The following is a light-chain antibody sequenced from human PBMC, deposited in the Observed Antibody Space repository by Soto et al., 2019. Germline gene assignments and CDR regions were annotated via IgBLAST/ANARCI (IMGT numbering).Light chain of an antibody. CDR3: LQTYSLPVA. Sequence: IQVTQSPSSLSASVGDRGTITCQASQSIGSHLNWYQQKPGTAPNLLIHGASSLQGGVPSRFSGSGSGTDFTLTISTLQPEDSATYYCLQTYSLPVAFGGWTTVEI. V-gene: IGKV1-39*01. CDR1: QSIGSH. CDR2: GAS. J-gene: IGKJ4*01.